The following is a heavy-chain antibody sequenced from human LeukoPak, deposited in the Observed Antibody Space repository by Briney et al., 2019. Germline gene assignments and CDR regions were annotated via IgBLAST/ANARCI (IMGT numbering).Heavy chain of an antibody. J-gene: IGHJ4*02. Sequence: SETLSLTCAVYGGSFSGYYWSWIRQPPGKGLEWIGEINHSGSTNYNPSLKSRVTISVDTSKNQFSLKLSSVTAADTAVYYCATGSGSYFPAAYWGREPWSPSPQ. CDR3: ATGSGSYFPAAY. CDR1: GGSFSGYY. CDR2: INHSGST. D-gene: IGHD3-10*01. V-gene: IGHV4-34*01.